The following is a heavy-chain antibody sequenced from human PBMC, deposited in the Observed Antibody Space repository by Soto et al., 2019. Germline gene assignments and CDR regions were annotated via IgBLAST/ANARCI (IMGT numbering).Heavy chain of an antibody. V-gene: IGHV1-8*01. Sequence: ASVKVSCKASGYTFTSYDINWVRQATGQGLERMGWMNPNSGNTGYAQKFQGRVTMTRNTSISTAYMELSSLRSEDTAVYYCARGWSSSSRYDYYYYGMDVWGQGTTVTVSS. CDR2: MNPNSGNT. CDR3: ARGWSSSSRYDYYYYGMDV. J-gene: IGHJ6*02. CDR1: GYTFTSYD. D-gene: IGHD6-6*01.